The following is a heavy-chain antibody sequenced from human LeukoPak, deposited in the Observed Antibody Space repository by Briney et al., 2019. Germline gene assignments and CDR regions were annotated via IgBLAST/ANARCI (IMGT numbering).Heavy chain of an antibody. CDR3: ARPSGGTPFKRFDY. CDR2: IDHTGST. Sequence: SETLSLTCAVYGGSFSAYYWSWIRQPPGKGLEWIGEIDHTGSTNYNPSLKSRVTMSVDTSKNQISLQVTSVTAADTAVYYCARPSGGTPFKRFDYWGEGTLVTVSS. D-gene: IGHD1-14*01. V-gene: IGHV4-34*01. CDR1: GGSFSAYY. J-gene: IGHJ4*02.